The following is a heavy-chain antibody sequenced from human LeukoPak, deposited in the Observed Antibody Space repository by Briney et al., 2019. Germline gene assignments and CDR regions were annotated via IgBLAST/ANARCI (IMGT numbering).Heavy chain of an antibody. CDR2: IYHTGST. CDR3: ARDVFGYGSGSWDGY. J-gene: IGHJ4*02. V-gene: IGHV4-38-2*02. Sequence: PSETLSLTCTVSGYPISSGYYWGWIRQPPGKGLEWIGSIYHTGSTYYNPSLKRRVNTSVDTSKNQFSLKLSSVTAADTAVYYCARDVFGYGSGSWDGYWGQGILVTVSS. CDR1: GYPISSGYY. D-gene: IGHD3-10*01.